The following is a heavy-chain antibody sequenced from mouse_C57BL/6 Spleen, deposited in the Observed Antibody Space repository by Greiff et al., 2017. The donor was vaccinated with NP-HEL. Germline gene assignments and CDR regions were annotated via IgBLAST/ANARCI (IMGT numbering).Heavy chain of an antibody. CDR2: IYPSDSET. J-gene: IGHJ3*01. CDR3: ARSDYGNPWFAY. Sequence: VQLQQPGAELVRPGSSVKLSCKASGYTFTSYWMDWVKQRPGQGLEWIGNIYPSDSETHYNQKFKDKATLTVDKSSSTAYMQLSSLTSEDSSVYYCARSDYGNPWFAYWGQGTLVTVSA. CDR1: GYTFTSYW. D-gene: IGHD2-1*01. V-gene: IGHV1-61*01.